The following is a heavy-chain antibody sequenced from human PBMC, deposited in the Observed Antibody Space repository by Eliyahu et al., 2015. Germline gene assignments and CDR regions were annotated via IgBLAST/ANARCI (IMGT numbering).Heavy chain of an antibody. CDR2: IXPSGGST. J-gene: IGHJ4*02. CDR1: GYTFXSYX. Sequence: QVQLVQSGAEVKKPGASVKVSCKASGYTFXSYXMHWVRQAPGXGLEWXGIIXPSGGSTSYAQKFQGRVTMTRDTSTSTVYMELSSLRSEDTAVYYCARDRSGYPDYWGQGTLVTVSS. D-gene: IGHD3-22*01. CDR3: ARDRSGYPDY. V-gene: IGHV1-46*01.